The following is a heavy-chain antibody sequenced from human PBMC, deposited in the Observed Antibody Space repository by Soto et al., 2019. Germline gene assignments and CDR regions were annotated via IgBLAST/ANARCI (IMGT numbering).Heavy chain of an antibody. Sequence: GGSLRLSCAASGVTFSSYSMNWVRQAPGKGLEWVSSISSSSSYIYYADSVKGRFTISRDNAKNSLYLQMNSLRAEDTAVYYCARDRDYGEGYYMDVWGKGTTVTVSS. CDR3: ARDRDYGEGYYMDV. D-gene: IGHD4-17*01. J-gene: IGHJ6*03. V-gene: IGHV3-21*01. CDR1: GVTFSSYS. CDR2: ISSSSSYI.